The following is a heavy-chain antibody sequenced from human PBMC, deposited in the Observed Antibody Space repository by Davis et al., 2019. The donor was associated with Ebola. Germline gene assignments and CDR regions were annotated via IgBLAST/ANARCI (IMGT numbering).Heavy chain of an antibody. CDR1: GLTFHNYV. V-gene: IGHV3-23*01. J-gene: IGHJ6*03. Sequence: GESLKISCAASGLTFHNYVMTWVRQAPGKGLEWVSLISGSGSGKYYADSVRGRFSISRDNSKNTMYLQMNSLRAEDTAVYYCAKDWVQLSVHYYYMDVWGKGTTVTVSS. CDR3: AKDWVQLSVHYYYMDV. CDR2: ISGSGSGK. D-gene: IGHD5-18*01.